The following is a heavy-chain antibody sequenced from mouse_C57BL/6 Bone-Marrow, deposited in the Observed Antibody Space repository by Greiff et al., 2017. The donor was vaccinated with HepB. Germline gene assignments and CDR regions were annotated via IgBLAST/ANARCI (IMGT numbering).Heavy chain of an antibody. CDR3: ARSPFDY. CDR2: ISNGGGST. V-gene: IGHV5-12*01. J-gene: IGHJ2*01. CDR1: VFTFSDYY. Sequence: EVKLMESGGGLVQPGGSLKLSCAASVFTFSDYYMYWVRQTPEKRLEWVAYISNGGGSTYYPDTVKGRFTISRDNAKNTLYLQMSRLKSEDTAMYYCARSPFDYWGQGTTLTVSS.